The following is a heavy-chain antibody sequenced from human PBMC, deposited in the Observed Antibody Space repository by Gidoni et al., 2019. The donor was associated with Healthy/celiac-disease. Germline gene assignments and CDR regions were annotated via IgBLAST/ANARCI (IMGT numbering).Heavy chain of an antibody. V-gene: IGHV4-59*08. CDR2: IYYSGST. Sequence: QVQLQESGPGLVKPSETLSLTCTVSGGSISSYYWSWIRQPPGKGLEWIGYIYYSGSTNYNPSLKSRVTISVDTSKNQFSLKLSSVTAADTAVYYCASLSGSYYRRGNWFDPWGQGTLVTVSS. J-gene: IGHJ5*02. CDR1: GGSISSYY. D-gene: IGHD3-10*01. CDR3: ASLSGSYYRRGNWFDP.